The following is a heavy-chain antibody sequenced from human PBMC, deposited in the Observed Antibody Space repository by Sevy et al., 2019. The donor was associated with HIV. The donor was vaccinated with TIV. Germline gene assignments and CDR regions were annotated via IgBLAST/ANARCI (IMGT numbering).Heavy chain of an antibody. V-gene: IGHV3-30-3*01. CDR1: GFTFSSYA. CDR2: ISYDGSNK. D-gene: IGHD3-22*01. Sequence: GGSLRLSCAASGFTFSSYAMHWVRQAPGKGLEWVAAISYDGSNKYYADSVKGRFTISRDNSKNTLYLQMNSLRAEDTAVYYCARDYYDSSGYYSDAFDIWGQGTMVTVSS. J-gene: IGHJ3*02. CDR3: ARDYYDSSGYYSDAFDI.